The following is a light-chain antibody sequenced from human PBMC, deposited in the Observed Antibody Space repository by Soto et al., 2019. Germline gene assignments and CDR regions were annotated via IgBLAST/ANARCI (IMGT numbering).Light chain of an antibody. V-gene: IGKV3-11*01. CDR1: QSVSSY. CDR3: QQRSNWPPGRLT. CDR2: DAS. J-gene: IGKJ4*01. Sequence: EIVLTQSPATLSLSPGERATLSCRASQSVSSYLAWYQQKPGQAPRLLIYDASNRATGIPARFSGSGSGSDFTLSISSLEPEDFAVYCCQQRSNWPPGRLTFGGGTKVEIK.